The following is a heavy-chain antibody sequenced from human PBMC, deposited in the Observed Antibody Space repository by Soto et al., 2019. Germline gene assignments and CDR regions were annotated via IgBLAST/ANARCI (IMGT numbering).Heavy chain of an antibody. V-gene: IGHV3-11*01. CDR3: ARGRVDPPMVTYHYYYGMDV. J-gene: IGHJ6*02. Sequence: QVQLVESGGGLVKPGWSLRLSCVASGFTFSDYYMSWIRQAPGKGLEWVSYISSRGNTIYYADSVKGRFTISRDNAKNTLYLQMNSLRAEETAVYYCARGRVDPPMVTYHYYYGMDVWGQGTTVTVSS. D-gene: IGHD5-18*01. CDR2: ISSRGNTI. CDR1: GFTFSDYY.